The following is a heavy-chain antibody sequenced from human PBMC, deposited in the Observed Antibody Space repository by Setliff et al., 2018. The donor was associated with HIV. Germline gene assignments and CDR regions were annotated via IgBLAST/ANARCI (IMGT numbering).Heavy chain of an antibody. V-gene: IGHV4-38-2*02. D-gene: IGHD3-22*01. CDR2: IYHSGST. Sequence: SETLSLTCAVSGYSISSGYYWGWIRQPPGKGLEWIGSIYHSGSTYNNPSLKSRVTISVDTSKNQFSLKLSSVTAADTAVYYCARDARHSGYPLSFGYWGQGTLVTVSS. J-gene: IGHJ4*02. CDR1: GYSISSGYY. CDR3: ARDARHSGYPLSFGY.